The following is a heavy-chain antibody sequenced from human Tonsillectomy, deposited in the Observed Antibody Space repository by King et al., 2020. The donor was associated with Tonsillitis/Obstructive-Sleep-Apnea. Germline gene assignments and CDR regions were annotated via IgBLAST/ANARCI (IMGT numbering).Heavy chain of an antibody. Sequence: VQLVESGGGLVKPGGSLRLSCAASGFTFSDYYMSWIRQAPGKGLEWVSYISSSSSYTNYADSVKGRFTISRDNAKNSLYLQMNSLRAEDTAVYYCARDPGIAAAGTRFDPWGQEPWSPSPQ. CDR1: GFTFSDYY. V-gene: IGHV3-11*05. D-gene: IGHD6-13*01. CDR3: ARDPGIAAAGTRFDP. J-gene: IGHJ5*02. CDR2: ISSSSSYT.